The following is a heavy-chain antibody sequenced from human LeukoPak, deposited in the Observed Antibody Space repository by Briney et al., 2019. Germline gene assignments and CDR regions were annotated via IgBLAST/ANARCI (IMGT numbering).Heavy chain of an antibody. CDR3: ARDHSSSGSGFDY. J-gene: IGHJ4*02. CDR1: GFTFSSYD. CDR2: IGTAGDT. Sequence: GGSLRLSCAASGFTFSSYDMHWVRQATGKGLELVSAIGTAGDTYYPGSVEGRFTISRENAKNSLYLQMNSLRAGDTAVYYCARDHSSSGSGFDYWGQGTLVTVSS. V-gene: IGHV3-13*01. D-gene: IGHD3-10*01.